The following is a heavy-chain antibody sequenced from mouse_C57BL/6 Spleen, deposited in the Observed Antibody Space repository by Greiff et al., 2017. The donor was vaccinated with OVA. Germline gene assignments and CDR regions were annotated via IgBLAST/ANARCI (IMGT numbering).Heavy chain of an antibody. V-gene: IGHV5-9*01. CDR1: GFTFSSYT. CDR3: ARQKSNWDWFDY. D-gene: IGHD4-1*01. CDR2: ISGGGGNT. J-gene: IGHJ2*01. Sequence: EVHLVESGGGLVKPGGSLKLSCAASGFTFSSYTMSWVRQTPEKRLEWVANISGGGGNTYYPDSVKGRFTISRDNAKNTLYLQMSSLRSEDTALYYCARQKSNWDWFDYWGQGTTRTVSS.